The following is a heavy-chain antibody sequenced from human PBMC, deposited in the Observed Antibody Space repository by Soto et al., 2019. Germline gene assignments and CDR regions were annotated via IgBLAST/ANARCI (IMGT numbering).Heavy chain of an antibody. D-gene: IGHD5-12*01. CDR2: ISYDGSNK. J-gene: IGHJ4*02. V-gene: IGHV3-30*18. CDR1: GFTFSSYG. CDR3: AKDFTRSGYDSGFDY. Sequence: GGSLRLSCAASGFTFSSYGMHWVRQAPGKGLEWVAVISYDGSNKYYADSVKGRFTISRDNSKNTLYLQMNSLRAEDTAVYYCAKDFTRSGYDSGFDYWGQGTLVTVSS.